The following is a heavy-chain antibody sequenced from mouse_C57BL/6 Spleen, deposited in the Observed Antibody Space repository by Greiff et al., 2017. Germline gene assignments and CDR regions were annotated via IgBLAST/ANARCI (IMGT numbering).Heavy chain of an antibody. CDR2: ILPGSGST. CDR1: GYTFTGYW. Sequence: QVQLQQSGAELMKPGASVKLSCKATGYTFTGYWIEWVKQRPGHGLEWIGEILPGSGSTNYNEKFKGKATFTADTSSNTAYMQLNSLTTEDSAIYYCAKGKAYYGSSYYAMDYWGQGTSVTVSS. CDR3: AKGKAYYGSSYYAMDY. V-gene: IGHV1-9*01. D-gene: IGHD1-1*01. J-gene: IGHJ4*01.